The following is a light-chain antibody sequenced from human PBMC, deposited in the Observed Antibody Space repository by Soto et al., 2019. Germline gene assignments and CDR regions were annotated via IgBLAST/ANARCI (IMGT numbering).Light chain of an antibody. Sequence: QSVLTQPASVSGSPGQSITISCTVTSRDVGGYNYVSWYQQHTGKAYKLMIYEVSNRPSGVPNRFSGSNSGTTASRNISRLQAEYEAEYYCSSYTTGSTNVFGGGTKLTVL. CDR2: EVS. CDR1: SRDVGGYNY. CDR3: SSYTTGSTNV. J-gene: IGLJ3*02. V-gene: IGLV2-14*01.